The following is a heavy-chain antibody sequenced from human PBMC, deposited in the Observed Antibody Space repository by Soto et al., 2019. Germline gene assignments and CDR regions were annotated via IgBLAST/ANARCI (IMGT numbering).Heavy chain of an antibody. V-gene: IGHV3-33*01. CDR3: ARDRVGYCISTSCYFLDYYYGMDV. CDR2: IWYDGSNK. J-gene: IGHJ6*02. D-gene: IGHD2-2*01. Sequence: QVQLVESGGGVVQPGRSLRLSCAASGFTFSSYGMHWVRQAPGKGLEWVAVIWYDGSNKYYADSVKGRFTISRDNSKNTLYLQMNSLRAEDTAVYYCARDRVGYCISTSCYFLDYYYGMDVWGQGTTVTVSS. CDR1: GFTFSSYG.